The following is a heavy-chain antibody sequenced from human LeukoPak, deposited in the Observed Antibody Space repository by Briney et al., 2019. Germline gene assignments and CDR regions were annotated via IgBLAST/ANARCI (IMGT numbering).Heavy chain of an antibody. Sequence: SETLSLTCTVSGGSISSYYWSWMRQPAGKGLEWIGRIYTSGSTNYNPSLKSRVTMSVDTSKNQFSLKLTSVTAADTAVYCCAGTEDEWFDPWGQGTLVTVSS. CDR1: GGSISSYY. D-gene: IGHD2-15*01. CDR3: AGTEDEWFDP. CDR2: IYTSGST. V-gene: IGHV4-4*07. J-gene: IGHJ5*02.